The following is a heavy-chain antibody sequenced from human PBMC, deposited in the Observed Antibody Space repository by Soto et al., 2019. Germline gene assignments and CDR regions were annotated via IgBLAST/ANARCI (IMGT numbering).Heavy chain of an antibody. D-gene: IGHD1-26*01. J-gene: IGHJ6*02. CDR1: GGSFNGYY. CDR2: INHSGST. Sequence: SETLSLTCAVYGGSFNGYYWSCIRQPPGKGLEWIGEINHSGSTNYNPSLKSRVTISVDTSKNQFSLKLSSVTAADTAVYYCARWVGATFYYYYGMDVWGQGTTVTVSS. CDR3: ARWVGATFYYYYGMDV. V-gene: IGHV4-34*01.